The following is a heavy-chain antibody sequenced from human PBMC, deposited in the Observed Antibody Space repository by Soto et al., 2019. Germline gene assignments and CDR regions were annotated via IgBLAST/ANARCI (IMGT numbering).Heavy chain of an antibody. CDR1: GFTFSSYG. V-gene: IGHV3-33*01. D-gene: IGHD3-22*01. CDR2: IWYDGSNT. Sequence: QVQLVESGGGVVQPGRSLRLSCAASGFTFSSYGMHWVRQAPGKGLAWVAVIWYDGSNTYYADFVKGRFTISRHNSKNTLYLQINSLTAEDTAVYYCARDQEGSGPVVITNELDYWGQGTLVTVSS. CDR3: ARDQEGSGPVVITNELDY. J-gene: IGHJ4*02.